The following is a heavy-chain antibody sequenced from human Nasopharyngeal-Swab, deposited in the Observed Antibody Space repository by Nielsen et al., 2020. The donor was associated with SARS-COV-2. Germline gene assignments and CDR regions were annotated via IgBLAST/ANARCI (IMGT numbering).Heavy chain of an antibody. V-gene: IGHV4-31*03. CDR1: GGSISSGGYY. CDR2: IYYSGST. D-gene: IGHD3-3*01. CDR3: ARGSGDTIFGVVIIGAFDI. J-gene: IGHJ3*02. Sequence: SETLSLTCTVSGGSISSGGYYWSWIRPHPGKGLEWIGYIYYSGSTYYNPSLKSRVTISVDTSKNQFSLKLSSVTAADTAVYYCARGSGDTIFGVVIIGAFDIWGQGTMVTVSS.